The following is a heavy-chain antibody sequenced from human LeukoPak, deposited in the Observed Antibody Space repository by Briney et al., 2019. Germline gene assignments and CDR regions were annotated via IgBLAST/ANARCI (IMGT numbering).Heavy chain of an antibody. CDR1: GGSISSGDYY. V-gene: IGHV4-39*07. J-gene: IGHJ3*02. D-gene: IGHD6-13*01. Sequence: PSETLSLTCTVSGGSISSGDYYWSWIRQPPGKGLEWIGEINHSGSTDYNPSLKSRVTISVDTSKNQFSLKVSSVTAADTAVYYCALGIAAASLIWGQGTMVTVSS. CDR2: INHSGST. CDR3: ALGIAAASLI.